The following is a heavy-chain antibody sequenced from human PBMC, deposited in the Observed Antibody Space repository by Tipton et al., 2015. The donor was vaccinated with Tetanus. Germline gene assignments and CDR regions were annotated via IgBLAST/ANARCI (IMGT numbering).Heavy chain of an antibody. CDR3: TRGSYGPEY. J-gene: IGHJ4*02. V-gene: IGHV3-74*01. Sequence: GSLRLSCAASTLTFSDYWMYWVRQAPGMGLMWVSRISGDGTTTTYADSVMGRFTISRDNAKSTLFLQMNSLRAEDTAVYYCTRGSYGPEYWGQGTLVTVSS. CDR2: ISGDGTTT. D-gene: IGHD4-17*01. CDR1: TLTFSDYW.